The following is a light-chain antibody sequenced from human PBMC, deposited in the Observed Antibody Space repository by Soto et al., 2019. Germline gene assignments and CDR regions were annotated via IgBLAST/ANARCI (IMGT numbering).Light chain of an antibody. J-gene: IGLJ1*01. CDR1: SSNIGNNY. CDR2: ENN. CDR3: GTWDSSLSVSV. Sequence: QSVLTQPPSVSAAPGQKVTISCSGSSSNIGNNYVSWYQQLPGTAPKLLIYENNKRPSGIPDRFSGSKSGTSATLGITGLQTGDEADYYCGTWDSSLSVSVFGTGTKVTV. V-gene: IGLV1-51*02.